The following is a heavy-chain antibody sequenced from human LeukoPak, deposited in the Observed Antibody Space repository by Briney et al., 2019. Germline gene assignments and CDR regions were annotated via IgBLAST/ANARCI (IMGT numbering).Heavy chain of an antibody. CDR1: GFTFSSYW. D-gene: IGHD3-10*01. V-gene: IGHV3-7*01. Sequence: GGSLRLSCAASGFTFSSYWMSWVRQAPGKGLEWVANIKQDGSEKYYVDSVKGRFTISRDNAKNSLYLQMNSLRAEDTAVYYCARGGSGSSPLMRGYYYYYYMDVWGKGTTVTISS. CDR3: ARGGSGSSPLMRGYYYYYYMDV. J-gene: IGHJ6*03. CDR2: IKQDGSEK.